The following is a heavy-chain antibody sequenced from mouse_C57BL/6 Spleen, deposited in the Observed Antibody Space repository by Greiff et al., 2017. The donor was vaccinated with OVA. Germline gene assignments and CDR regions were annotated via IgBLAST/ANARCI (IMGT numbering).Heavy chain of an antibody. CDR3: AIGIYYGNYYAMDY. V-gene: IGHV1-69*01. CDR2: IDPSDSYT. Sequence: QVQLKQPGAELVMPGASVKLSCKASGYTFTSYWMHWVKQRPGQGLEWIGEIDPSDSYTNYNQKFKGKSTLTVDKSSSTAYMQLSSLTSEDSAVYYSAIGIYYGNYYAMDYGGQGTSVTVSS. D-gene: IGHD2-1*01. CDR1: GYTFTSYW. J-gene: IGHJ4*01.